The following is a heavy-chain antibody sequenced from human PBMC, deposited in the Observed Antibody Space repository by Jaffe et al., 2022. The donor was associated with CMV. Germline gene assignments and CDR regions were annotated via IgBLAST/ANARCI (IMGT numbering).Heavy chain of an antibody. CDR2: ISGSGGST. Sequence: EVQLLESGGGLVQPGGSLRLSCAASGFTFSSYAMSWVRQAPGKGLEWVSAISGSGGSTYYADSVKGRFTISRDNSKNTLYLQMNSLRAEDTAVYYCANRDGPPHWYFDLWGRGTLVTVSS. CDR1: GFTFSSYA. J-gene: IGHJ2*01. CDR3: ANRDGPPHWYFDL. V-gene: IGHV3-23*01.